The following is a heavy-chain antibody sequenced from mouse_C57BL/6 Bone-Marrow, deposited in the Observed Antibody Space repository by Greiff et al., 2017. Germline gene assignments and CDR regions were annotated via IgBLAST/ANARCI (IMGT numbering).Heavy chain of an antibody. CDR2: SRNKANDYTT. D-gene: IGHD4-1*01. Sequence: EVKVVESGGGLVQSGRSLRLSCATSGFTFSDFYMEWVRQAPGKGLEWIAASRNKANDYTTEYSASVKGRFIVSRDTSQSILYLQMNALRAEDTAIYYCARDVWGFDYWGQGTTLTVSS. V-gene: IGHV7-1*01. CDR3: ARDVWGFDY. J-gene: IGHJ2*01. CDR1: GFTFSDFY.